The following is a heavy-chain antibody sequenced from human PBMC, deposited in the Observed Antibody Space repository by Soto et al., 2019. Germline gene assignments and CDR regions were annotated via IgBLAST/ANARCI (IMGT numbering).Heavy chain of an antibody. CDR2: IYPGDSDT. D-gene: IGHD3-10*01. CDR3: ARPARITMVPGLRLFDAFDI. J-gene: IGHJ3*02. Sequence: XESLKISWKGSGYSFTSYLLVWVRQMPGKGLEWMGIIYPGDSDTRYSPSFQGQVTISADKSISTAYLQWSSLKASDTAMYYCARPARITMVPGLRLFDAFDIWGQGTMVTVSS. V-gene: IGHV5-51*01. CDR1: GYSFTSYL.